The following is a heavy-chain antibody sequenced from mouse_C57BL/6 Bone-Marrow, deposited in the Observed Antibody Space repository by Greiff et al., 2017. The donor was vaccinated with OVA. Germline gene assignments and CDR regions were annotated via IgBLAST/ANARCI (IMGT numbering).Heavy chain of an antibody. J-gene: IGHJ1*03. D-gene: IGHD1-1*01. Sequence: EVKLMESVAELVRPGASVKLSCTASGFNIKNTYMHWVKQRPEQGLEWIGRIDPANGNTKYAPKFQGKATITADTSSNTAYLQLSSLTSEDTAIYYCAFITTVVPYFDVWGTGTTVTVSS. V-gene: IGHV14-3*01. CDR1: GFNIKNTY. CDR2: IDPANGNT. CDR3: AFITTVVPYFDV.